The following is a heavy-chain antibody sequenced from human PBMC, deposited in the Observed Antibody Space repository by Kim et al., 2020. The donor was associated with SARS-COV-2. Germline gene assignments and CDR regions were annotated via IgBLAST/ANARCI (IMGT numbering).Heavy chain of an antibody. D-gene: IGHD4-17*01. V-gene: IGHV3-21*01. CDR1: GFTFSSYS. Sequence: GGSLRLSCAASGFTFSSYSMNWVRQAPGKGLEWVSSISSSSSYIYYADSVKGRFTISRDNAKNSLYLQMNSLRAEDTAVYYCGLTTVTKVLYYYGMDVWGQGTTVTVSS. J-gene: IGHJ6*02. CDR3: GLTTVTKVLYYYGMDV. CDR2: ISSSSSYI.